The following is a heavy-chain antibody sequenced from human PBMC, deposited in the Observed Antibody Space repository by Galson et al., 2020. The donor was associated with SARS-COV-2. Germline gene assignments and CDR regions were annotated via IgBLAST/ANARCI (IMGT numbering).Heavy chain of an antibody. V-gene: IGHV3-33*01. J-gene: IGHJ3*02. CDR1: GFTFSTYG. CDR2: IWYDGSNK. Sequence: TGGSLRLSCEASGFTFSTYGMDWVRQAPGKGLEWVAVIWYDGSNKYYADSVKGRFTISRDNSKNTLYLQINSLGAEDTAVYYCARGSSSHAFDIWGQGTMVTVSS. CDR3: ARGSSSHAFDI. D-gene: IGHD3-10*01.